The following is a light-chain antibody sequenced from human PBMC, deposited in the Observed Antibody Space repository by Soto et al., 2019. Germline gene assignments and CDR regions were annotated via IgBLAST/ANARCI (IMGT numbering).Light chain of an antibody. CDR1: SSDVGGYNY. J-gene: IGLJ2*01. CDR2: DVS. Sequence: QSVLTQPASVSGSPGQSITISCTRTSSDVGGYNYVSWYQQHPGKAPKLMIYDVSNRPSGVSNRFSGSKSGNTASLTISGLQAEDEADYYCSSYTSSSLVVFGGGTNLTVL. CDR3: SSYTSSSLVV. V-gene: IGLV2-14*01.